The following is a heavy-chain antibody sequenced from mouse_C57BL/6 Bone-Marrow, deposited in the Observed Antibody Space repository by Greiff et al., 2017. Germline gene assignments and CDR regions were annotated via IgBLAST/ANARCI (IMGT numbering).Heavy chain of an antibody. V-gene: IGHV5-17*01. CDR2: ISSGSSTI. CDR1: GFTFSDYG. J-gene: IGHJ4*01. CDR3: ARGSK. Sequence: DVKLVESGGGLVKPGGSLKLSCAASGFTFSDYGMHWVRQAPEKGLEWVAYISSGSSTIYYAYTVKGRFTISRDNAKNTLFLQMTSLRSEDTAMYYCARGSKWGQGTSVTVSA.